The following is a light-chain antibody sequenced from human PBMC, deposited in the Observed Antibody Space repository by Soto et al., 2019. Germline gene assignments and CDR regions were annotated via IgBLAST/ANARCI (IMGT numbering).Light chain of an antibody. V-gene: IGLV1-40*01. CDR1: SSNIGAGFD. CDR3: QSYDTSLRGWV. Sequence: QLVLTQPPSVSGAPGQRVTISCTGSSSNIGAGFDVHWYRQLPGTSPKLLIFGNSNRPSGVPDRFSGARSGTSASLAITGLQAEDEADYYCQSYDTSLRGWVFGGGTQLTVL. CDR2: GNS. J-gene: IGLJ3*02.